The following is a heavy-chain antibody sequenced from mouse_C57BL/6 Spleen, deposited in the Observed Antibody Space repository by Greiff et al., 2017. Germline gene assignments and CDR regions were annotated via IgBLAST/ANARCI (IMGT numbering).Heavy chain of an antibody. J-gene: IGHJ4*01. D-gene: IGHD2-4*01. CDR1: GYTFTSYW. V-gene: IGHV1-69*01. Sequence: QVQLQQPGAELVMPGASVKLSCKASGYTFTSYWMHWVKQRPGQGLEWIGEIDPSDSYTNYNQKFKGKSTLTVDKSSSTAYMQLSSLTSEDSAVYDCARREVDDYDTGYYAMDYWGQGTSVTVSS. CDR3: ARREVDDYDTGYYAMDY. CDR2: IDPSDSYT.